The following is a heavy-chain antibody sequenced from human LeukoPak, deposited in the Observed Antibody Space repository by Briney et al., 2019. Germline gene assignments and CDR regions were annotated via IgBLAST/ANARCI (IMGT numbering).Heavy chain of an antibody. Sequence: GGSLRLSCAASGFTFSDYYMSWIRQAPGKGLEWVSYISSSGSTIYYADSVQGRFTISRDNAESSLYLQMNSLRAEDTAVYHCARVRGSAMVYYYLDYWGQGTLVTVSS. V-gene: IGHV3-11*04. J-gene: IGHJ4*02. D-gene: IGHD5-18*01. CDR3: ARVRGSAMVYYYLDY. CDR1: GFTFSDYY. CDR2: ISSSGSTI.